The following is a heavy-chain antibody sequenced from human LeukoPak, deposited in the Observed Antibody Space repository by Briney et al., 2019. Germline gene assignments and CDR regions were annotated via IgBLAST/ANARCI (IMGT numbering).Heavy chain of an antibody. Sequence: PGRSLRLSCAASGLTFSSYAMHWVRQAPGKGLEWVAVISYDGSNKYYADSVKGRFTISRDNSKNTLYLQMNSLRAEDTAVYYCARDYYGSGSYQDYWGQGTLVTVSS. CDR1: GLTFSSYA. CDR3: ARDYYGSGSYQDY. CDR2: ISYDGSNK. J-gene: IGHJ4*02. V-gene: IGHV3-30*04. D-gene: IGHD3-10*01.